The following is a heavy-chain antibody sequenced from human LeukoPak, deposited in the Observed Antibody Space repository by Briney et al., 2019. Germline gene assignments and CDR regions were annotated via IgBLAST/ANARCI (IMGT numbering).Heavy chain of an antibody. CDR1: GGSISSSNW. CDR2: IYHSGST. V-gene: IGHV4-4*02. CDR3: ASGIVVPAATPWFDP. D-gene: IGHD2-2*02. Sequence: SETLSLTCAVSGGSISSSNWWSWVRQPPGKGLEWIGEIYHSGSTNYNPSLKSRVTISVDRSKNQFSLKLSSVTAADTAVYYCASGIVVPAATPWFDPWGQGTLVTVSS. J-gene: IGHJ5*02.